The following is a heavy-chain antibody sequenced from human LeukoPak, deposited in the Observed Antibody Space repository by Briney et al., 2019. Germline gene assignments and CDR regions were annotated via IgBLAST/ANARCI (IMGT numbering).Heavy chain of an antibody. CDR3: AGDSQYCRGTTCLMSPRPDF. V-gene: IGHV3-48*01. Sequence: GGSLRLSFAASGFTFSGYSLNWIRQAPGKGLEWLSYIDSSSRTIYYADSVKGRFTISRDNAKNSLFLQMNGLRAEDTGVYYCAGDSQYCRGTTCLMSPRPDFWGQGAQVTVSS. D-gene: IGHD2-2*01. J-gene: IGHJ4*02. CDR1: GFTFSGYS. CDR2: IDSSSRTI.